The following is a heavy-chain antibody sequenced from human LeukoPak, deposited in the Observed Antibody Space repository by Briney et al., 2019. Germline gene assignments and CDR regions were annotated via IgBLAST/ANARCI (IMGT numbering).Heavy chain of an antibody. J-gene: IGHJ4*02. CDR1: GYTFTSYG. CDR2: ISAYNGNT. Sequence: GASVKVSCKASGYTFTSYGISWVRQAPGQGLEWMGWISAYNGNTNYAQKLQGRVTMTEDTSTDTAHMELSSLRSEDTAVYYCATGQLRYLEWLYYFDYWGQGTLVTVSS. D-gene: IGHD3-3*01. V-gene: IGHV1-18*01. CDR3: ATGQLRYLEWLYYFDY.